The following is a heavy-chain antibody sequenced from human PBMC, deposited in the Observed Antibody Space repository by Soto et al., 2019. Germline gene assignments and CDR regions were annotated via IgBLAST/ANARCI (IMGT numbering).Heavy chain of an antibody. J-gene: IGHJ4*02. D-gene: IGHD3-16*01. Sequence: RLSCAASGFKFSNYAMSWVRQAPGKGLEWVPLISATGGGTYYADSVKGRFTISRDNSHNTLYLQVHSLTAEDTAAYYCAKDRRAGGNSAFYFDFRGQGAQVTVSS. V-gene: IGHV3-23*01. CDR1: GFKFSNYA. CDR3: AKDRRAGGNSAFYFDF. CDR2: ISATGGGT.